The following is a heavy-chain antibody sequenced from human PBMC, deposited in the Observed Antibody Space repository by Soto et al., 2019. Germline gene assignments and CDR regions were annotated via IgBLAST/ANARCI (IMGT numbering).Heavy chain of an antibody. CDR1: GFTFTSSA. V-gene: IGHV1-58*01. J-gene: IGHJ4*02. CDR2: IVVGSGNT. CDR3: AAERYYDSSGYYHN. Sequence: SVKVSCKASGFTFTSSAVQWVRQARGQRLEWIGWIVVGSGNTNYAQRFQERVTITRDMSTSTAYMELSSLRSEDTAVYYCAAERYYDSSGYYHNWGQGTLVTVSS. D-gene: IGHD3-22*01.